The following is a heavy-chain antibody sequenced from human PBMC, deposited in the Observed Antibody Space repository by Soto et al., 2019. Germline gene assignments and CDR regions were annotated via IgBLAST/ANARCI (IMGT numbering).Heavy chain of an antibody. J-gene: IGHJ4*02. CDR1: GGSISSGGYY. CDR3: AREIAGRGYYDSSGYFFDY. D-gene: IGHD3-22*01. V-gene: IGHV4-31*03. Sequence: SETLSLTCTVSGGSISSGGYYWSGIRHHPGKGLEWIGYIYYSGRTYYNPSLKSRVTISVDTSKNQFSLKLSSVTAADTAVYYCAREIAGRGYYDSSGYFFDYWGQGTLVTVSS. CDR2: IYYSGRT.